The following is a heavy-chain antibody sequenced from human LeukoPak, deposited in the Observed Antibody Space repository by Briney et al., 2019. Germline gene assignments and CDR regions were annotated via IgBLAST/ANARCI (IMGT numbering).Heavy chain of an antibody. J-gene: IGHJ4*02. CDR2: IKQDGSEK. CDR1: GFTFTTYW. Sequence: GGSLRLSCAASGFTFTTYWMSWVRQAPGKGLEWVANIKQDGSEKYYVVSVEGRFTISRDNAKNSLFLQMNSLRAEDTALYYCAKADNPAIGIGVAETFDYWGQGTLVTVSS. CDR3: AKADNPAIGIGVAETFDY. D-gene: IGHD6-19*01. V-gene: IGHV3-7*03.